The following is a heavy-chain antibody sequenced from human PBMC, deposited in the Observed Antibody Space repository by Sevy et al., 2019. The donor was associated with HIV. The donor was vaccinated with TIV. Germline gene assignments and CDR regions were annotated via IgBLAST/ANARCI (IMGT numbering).Heavy chain of an antibody. CDR1: GGSISSSSYY. V-gene: IGHV4-39*01. D-gene: IGHD2-15*01. CDR3: AGHGGRYCSGGSCYSVYNWFDP. Sequence: SETLSLTCTVSGGSISSSSYYWGWIRQPPGKGLEWIGSIYYSGRTYFNPSLMSLVTISVDTSKNRFSLKLGSVTAADESVNYCAGHGGRYCSGGSCYSVYNWFDPWGQGTLVTVSS. CDR2: IYYSGRT. J-gene: IGHJ5*02.